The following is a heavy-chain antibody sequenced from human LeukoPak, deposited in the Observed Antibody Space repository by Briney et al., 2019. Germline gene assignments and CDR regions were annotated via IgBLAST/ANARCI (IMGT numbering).Heavy chain of an antibody. Sequence: SETLSLTCTVSGGSISDYSWSWIRQPAGKGLERIGRIYTSGSTNYNPSLKSRVTMSVDTSKNQFSLRLSSVTAADTAIYYCARDHISYDAFDVWGQGTMVTFSS. CDR3: ARDHISYDAFDV. CDR2: IYTSGST. J-gene: IGHJ3*01. CDR1: GGSISDYS. V-gene: IGHV4-4*07. D-gene: IGHD2-21*01.